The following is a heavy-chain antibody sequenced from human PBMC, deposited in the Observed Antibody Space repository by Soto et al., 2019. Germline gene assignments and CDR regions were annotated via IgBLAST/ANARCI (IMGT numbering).Heavy chain of an antibody. D-gene: IGHD6-13*01. J-gene: IGHJ5*01. CDR2: IIPIFGTA. V-gene: IGHV1-69*06. CDR1: GGTFSSYA. Sequence: SVKIACKASGGTFSSYAISWVRQAPGQGLEWMGGIIPIFGTANYAQKFQGRVTITADKSTSTAYMELSSLRSEDTAVYYCARENIAAPGKGWFEPCGQGTLVTVSS. CDR3: ARENIAAPGKGWFEP.